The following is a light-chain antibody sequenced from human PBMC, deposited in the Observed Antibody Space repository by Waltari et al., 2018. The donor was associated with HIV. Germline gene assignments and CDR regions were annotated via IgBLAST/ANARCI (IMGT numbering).Light chain of an antibody. CDR3: QQYYSTPPYT. CDR1: QSVLYSSNNKND. CDR2: WAS. J-gene: IGKJ2*01. V-gene: IGKV4-1*01. Sequence: DIVITQSPDPLAVSLGGRATIHCKSSQSVLYSSNNKNDLAWYQQKPGQPPKLLIYWASTRESGVPDRFSGSGSGTDFTLTISSLQAEDVAVYYCQQYYSTPPYTFGQGTKLEIK.